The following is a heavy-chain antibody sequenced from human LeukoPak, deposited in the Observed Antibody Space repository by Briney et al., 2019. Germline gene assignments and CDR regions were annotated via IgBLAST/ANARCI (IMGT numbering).Heavy chain of an antibody. CDR1: GYSFTSYW. Sequence: GESLKISCKGSGYSFTSYWIGWVRQMPGKGLEWMGIIYPRDSDTRYSPSFQGQVTISADKSISTAYLQWNSLKASDTAMYYCATIAAAAYFDYWGQGTLVTVSS. J-gene: IGHJ4*02. CDR2: IYPRDSDT. D-gene: IGHD2-15*01. CDR3: ATIAAAAYFDY. V-gene: IGHV5-51*01.